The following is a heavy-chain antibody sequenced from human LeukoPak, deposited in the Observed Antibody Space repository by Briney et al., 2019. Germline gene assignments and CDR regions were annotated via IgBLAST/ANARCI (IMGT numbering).Heavy chain of an antibody. CDR1: GYTFTGYY. V-gene: IGHV1-2*06. Sequence: ASVKVSCKASGYTFTGYYIHWVRQAPGQGLEWMGRINPNSGAANYAQKFQGRVTMTRDTSISTAYMELSRLRSDDTAVYYCARSGIRTDSSSWAIDYWGQGTLVTVSS. J-gene: IGHJ4*02. CDR2: INPNSGAA. D-gene: IGHD6-13*01. CDR3: ARSGIRTDSSSWAIDY.